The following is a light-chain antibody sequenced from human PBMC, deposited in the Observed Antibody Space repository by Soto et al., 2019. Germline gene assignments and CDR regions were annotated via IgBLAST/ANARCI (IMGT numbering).Light chain of an antibody. CDR3: QQYKNWPRT. CDR2: DAS. J-gene: IGKJ1*01. V-gene: IGKV3-15*01. Sequence: EIVMTQSPATLSVSPGERATLSCRASQSVSSKVAWYQQKPGQAPRLLIYDASVRATGIPDRFSGRGSGTEFTLTISSLQSEDFAIYYCQQYKNWPRTFGQGTRVEIK. CDR1: QSVSSK.